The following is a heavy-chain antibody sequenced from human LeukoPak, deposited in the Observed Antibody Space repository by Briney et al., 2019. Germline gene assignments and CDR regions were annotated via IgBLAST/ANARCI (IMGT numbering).Heavy chain of an antibody. D-gene: IGHD2-2*01. Sequence: GGSLRLSCAASGFTFSSYAMSWVRQAPGKGLEWVSAISGSGGSTYYADSVKGRFTISRDNSKNTLYLQMNSLRAEDTAVYYCAKDRIVVVPAAGEVFDYWGQGTLVTVSS. J-gene: IGHJ4*02. V-gene: IGHV3-23*01. CDR1: GFTFSSYA. CDR3: AKDRIVVVPAAGEVFDY. CDR2: ISGSGGST.